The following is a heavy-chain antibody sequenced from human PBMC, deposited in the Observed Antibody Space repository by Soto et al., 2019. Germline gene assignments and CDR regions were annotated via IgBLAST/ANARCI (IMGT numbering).Heavy chain of an antibody. CDR3: TKGAWLDY. J-gene: IGHJ4*02. V-gene: IGHV3-23*01. D-gene: IGHD3-9*01. CDR2: ILGSTGNT. Sequence: EVQLLESGGGLVQPGGSLRLSCAASGFTFSTFDMSWVRQAPGKGLEWVSAILGSTGNTYYADSVKGRFTISKDNSENTLFLHMNSLRPEDTALYYCTKGAWLDYLGQGMLVTVSS. CDR1: GFTFSTFD.